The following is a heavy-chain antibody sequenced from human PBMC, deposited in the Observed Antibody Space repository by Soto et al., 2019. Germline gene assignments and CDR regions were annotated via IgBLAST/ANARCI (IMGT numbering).Heavy chain of an antibody. Sequence: EVQLLESGGGLVQPGGSLRLSCAASGFTVSNYAVTWVRQAPGKGLEWVSTISGSGGSIYYADSVKGRFTISTDNSKNTMYLQMNSLRAEDTAVYYCAKDQGSSWYEIDYWGQGTLVTVSS. CDR1: GFTVSNYA. CDR3: AKDQGSSWYEIDY. V-gene: IGHV3-23*01. J-gene: IGHJ4*02. CDR2: ISGSGGSI. D-gene: IGHD6-13*01.